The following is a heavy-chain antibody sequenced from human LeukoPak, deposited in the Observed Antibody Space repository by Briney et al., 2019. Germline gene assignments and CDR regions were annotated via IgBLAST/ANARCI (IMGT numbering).Heavy chain of an antibody. J-gene: IGHJ6*02. V-gene: IGHV1-69*13. CDR1: GGTFIKYS. Sequence: SVKVSCKASGGTFIKYSISWVRQAPGQGLEWMGGIIPIFGTANYAQKFQGRVTITADESTSTAYMELSSLRSEDTAVYYCARGPSSSSSYYYYGMDVWGQGTRSPSP. CDR2: IIPIFGTA. CDR3: ARGPSSSSSYYYYGMDV. D-gene: IGHD6-6*01.